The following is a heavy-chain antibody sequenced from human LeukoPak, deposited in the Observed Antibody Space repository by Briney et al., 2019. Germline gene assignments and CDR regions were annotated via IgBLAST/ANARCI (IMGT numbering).Heavy chain of an antibody. D-gene: IGHD5-24*01. CDR3: ARDRWGNVEMATSIDY. V-gene: IGHV1-69*04. CDR1: GGTLSSYA. Sequence: ASVKVSCKISGGTLSSYAISWVRQAPGQGLEWMGRITPILGIVNYAQKFQGRVMIIADKSTSTVYMELSSLRSEDTAVYYCARDRWGNVEMATSIDYWGQGTLVTVSS. CDR2: ITPILGIV. J-gene: IGHJ4*02.